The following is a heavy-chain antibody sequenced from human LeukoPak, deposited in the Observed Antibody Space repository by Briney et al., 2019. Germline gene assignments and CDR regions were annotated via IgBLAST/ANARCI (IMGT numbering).Heavy chain of an antibody. D-gene: IGHD3-16*02. V-gene: IGHV3-33*01. CDR3: ARDIESGYFDY. J-gene: IGHJ4*02. CDR1: GFTFSSYD. CDR2: ISFDGSNK. Sequence: GGSLRPSCAASGFTFSSYDMHWVRQAPGKGLEWVAVISFDGSNKYCADSVKGRFTISRDDSKNTLYLQMNSLRAEDTAVYYCARDIESGYFDYWGQGTLVTVSS.